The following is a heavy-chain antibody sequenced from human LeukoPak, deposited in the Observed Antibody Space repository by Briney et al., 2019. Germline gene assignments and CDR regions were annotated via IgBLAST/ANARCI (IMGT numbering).Heavy chain of an antibody. CDR2: INRDGGGT. CDR1: RFTFSDYW. J-gene: IGHJ4*02. CDR3: ARVAYGDYGVFDY. V-gene: IGHV3-74*01. Sequence: GGSLRLSCSASRFTFSDYWMHWVRQAPGKGLVWVSRINRDGGGTTYADSVKGRFTISRDNAKNTLYLQMNSLRAEDTAVYFCARVAYGDYGVFDYWGQGTLVTVSS. D-gene: IGHD4-17*01.